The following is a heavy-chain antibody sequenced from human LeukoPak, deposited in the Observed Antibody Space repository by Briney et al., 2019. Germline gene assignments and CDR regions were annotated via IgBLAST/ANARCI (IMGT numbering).Heavy chain of an antibody. CDR1: GFTFDDYA. J-gene: IGHJ4*02. CDR3: AKGYDFSSGSYYFDY. V-gene: IGHV3-23*01. D-gene: IGHD3-3*01. Sequence: GRSLRLSCAASGFTFDDYAMHWVRQAPGKGLEWVSAISGSGGSTYYADSVKGRFTISRDNSKNTLYLQMNSLRAEDTAVYYCAKGYDFSSGSYYFDYWGQGTLVTVSS. CDR2: ISGSGGST.